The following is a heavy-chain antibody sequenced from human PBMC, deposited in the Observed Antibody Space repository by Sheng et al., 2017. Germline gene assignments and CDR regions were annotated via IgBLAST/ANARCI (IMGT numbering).Heavy chain of an antibody. CDR2: ISAYNGNT. V-gene: IGHV1-18*01. J-gene: IGHJ6*02. D-gene: IGHD6-13*01. CDR1: GGSLNTFA. Sequence: QVQLVQSGAEVKEPGSSVKVSCKASGGSLNTFAINWVRQAPGEGLEWMGWISAYNGNTNYAQKLQGRVTMTTDTSTSTAYMELRSLRSDDTAVYYCARDLKQGYSREYTELYGMDVWDQGP. CDR3: ARDLKQGYSREYTELYGMDV.